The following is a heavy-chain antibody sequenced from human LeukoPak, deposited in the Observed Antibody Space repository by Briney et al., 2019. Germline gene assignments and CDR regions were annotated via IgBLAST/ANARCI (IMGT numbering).Heavy chain of an antibody. CDR3: ARGVYIAAAQYGY. J-gene: IGHJ4*02. D-gene: IGHD6-13*01. CDR1: GGSISSYY. Sequence: TSETLSLTCTVSGGSISSYYWSWIRQPPGKGLEWIGYIYYSGTTNYNPSLKSRVTISVDTSKNQFSLKLSSVTAADTADYYCARGVYIAAAQYGYWGQGTLVTVSS. CDR2: IYYSGTT. V-gene: IGHV4-59*01.